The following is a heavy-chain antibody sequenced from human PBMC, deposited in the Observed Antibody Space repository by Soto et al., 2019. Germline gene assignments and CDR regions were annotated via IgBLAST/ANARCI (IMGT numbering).Heavy chain of an antibody. CDR1: VLSFSSYS. Sequence: GGSLRLSCVASVLSFSSYSMNWVRQAPGMGLEWVSYISNDGGTVHYADSVKGRFTMSRDNAKNSLYLQMNSLRAEDTAVYYCARDYDDILTGYSHLDYWGQGTLVTVSS. V-gene: IGHV3-48*01. CDR3: ARDYDDILTGYSHLDY. CDR2: ISNDGGTV. D-gene: IGHD3-9*01. J-gene: IGHJ4*02.